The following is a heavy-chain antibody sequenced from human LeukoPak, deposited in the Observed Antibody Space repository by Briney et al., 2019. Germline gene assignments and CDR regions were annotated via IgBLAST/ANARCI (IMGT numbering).Heavy chain of an antibody. CDR2: IYYTGST. V-gene: IGHV4-59*01. Sequence: SETLSLTCNVSRDSISNYYWSWIRQSPGKGLEWIGYIYYTGSTNFNPSLKSRVTISVDTSKNQFSLKMSSVTAADTAVYFCARGGPPGYYYDYYMDVWGKGTTVTISS. CDR3: ARGGPPGYYYDYYMDV. CDR1: RDSISNYY. J-gene: IGHJ6*03.